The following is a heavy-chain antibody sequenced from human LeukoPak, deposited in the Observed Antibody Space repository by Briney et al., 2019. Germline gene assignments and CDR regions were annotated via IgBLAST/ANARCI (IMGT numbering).Heavy chain of an antibody. CDR1: GFIFSNYA. D-gene: IGHD4-17*01. Sequence: GGSLRLSCAASGFIFSNYAIHWVRQAPGKGLEWVAAVSYDGNLQHYADAVKGRFTVSRDNSKNTVFLQINSLRTDDSSVYWCVKVYPTVTTSSVLGSWGQGTLVTVSS. CDR2: VSYDGNLQ. V-gene: IGHV3-30*18. J-gene: IGHJ4*02. CDR3: VKVYPTVTTSSVLGS.